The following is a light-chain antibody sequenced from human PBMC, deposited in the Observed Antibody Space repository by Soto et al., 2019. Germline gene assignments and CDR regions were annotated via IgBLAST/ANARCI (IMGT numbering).Light chain of an antibody. V-gene: IGLV1-44*01. Sequence: QSVMTQPPSASGAPGQRVTVSCSGSNSNIGTNFVYWYRQLPGTAPTLLIYYNSQRPSGVPDRFSGSKSGNTASLTISGLQAEDEADYYCSSYTSSDTLVFGAGTKLTVL. CDR1: NSNIGTNF. J-gene: IGLJ2*01. CDR2: YNS. CDR3: SSYTSSDTLV.